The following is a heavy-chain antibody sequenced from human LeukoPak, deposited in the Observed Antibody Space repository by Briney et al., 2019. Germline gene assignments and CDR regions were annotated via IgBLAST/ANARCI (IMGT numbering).Heavy chain of an antibody. D-gene: IGHD6-19*01. J-gene: IGHJ4*02. CDR1: GFTFRNHW. V-gene: IGHV3-74*03. CDR2: ISSDGSST. CDR3: ARDGKQWKKDFDY. Sequence: GGSLRLSCAASGFTFRNHWMHWVRQTPGKGLVWVSRISSDGSSTTYADSVKGRSTISRDNAKNTLYLQMNNLRAEDTAVYYCARDGKQWKKDFDYWGQGTLVTVSS.